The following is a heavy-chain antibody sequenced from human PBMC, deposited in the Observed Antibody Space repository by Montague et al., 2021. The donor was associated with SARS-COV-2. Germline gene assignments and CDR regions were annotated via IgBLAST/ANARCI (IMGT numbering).Heavy chain of an antibody. Sequence: SETLSLTCAVSGESMTRSWWTWVRQPPGQRLQWIGEIFHDGTSRSNYXRALKSRVTIPIDTSKNQFFLRLSSVTAADTALYFCTRARSKAIDYWGQGALVTVSS. J-gene: IGHJ4*02. CDR3: TRARSKAIDY. V-gene: IGHV4-4*02. CDR1: GESMTRSW. CDR2: IFHDGTS. D-gene: IGHD2/OR15-2a*01.